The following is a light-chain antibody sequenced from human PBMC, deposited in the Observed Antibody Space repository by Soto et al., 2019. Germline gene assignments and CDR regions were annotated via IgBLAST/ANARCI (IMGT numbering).Light chain of an antibody. CDR2: LEGTGNY. V-gene: IGLV4-60*02. CDR1: SGHVSYI. CDR3: ETWDNNIWV. Sequence: QSVLTQSSSASASLGSSVRLTCTLSSGHVSYIIAWHQQQPGKAPRYLMKLEGTGNYNKWSGVPDRFSGSSSGADRYLTISNLHFEDEADYYGETWDNNIWVFGGGTKLTVL. J-gene: IGLJ3*02.